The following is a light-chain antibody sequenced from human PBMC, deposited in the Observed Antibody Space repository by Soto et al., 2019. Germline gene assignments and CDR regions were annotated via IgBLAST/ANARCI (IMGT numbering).Light chain of an antibody. CDR3: QQYGSSLTWT. J-gene: IGKJ1*01. CDR2: GAS. V-gene: IGKV3-20*01. Sequence: EIVMTQSPAALSVSPVERSTLSFIASQSVSSNLAWYQQKPGQAPRLLIYGASSRATGIPDRFSGSGSGTDFTLTISRLEPEDFAVYYCQQYGSSLTWTFGQGTKVDIK. CDR1: QSVSSN.